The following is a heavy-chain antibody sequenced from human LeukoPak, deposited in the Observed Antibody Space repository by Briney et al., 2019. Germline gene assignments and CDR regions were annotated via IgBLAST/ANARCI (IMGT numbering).Heavy chain of an antibody. Sequence: PGGSLRLSCAASGFTFSSYEMNWVRQAPGEGLEWVSLNSGANSYYTDSVRGRFTISRDNSKDTLFLQMNSLRAEDTAIYYCARDMQLSTWGLGTMVTVSS. CDR1: GFTFSSYE. J-gene: IGHJ3*01. D-gene: IGHD3-16*02. V-gene: IGHV3-23*01. CDR2: NSGANS. CDR3: ARDMQLST.